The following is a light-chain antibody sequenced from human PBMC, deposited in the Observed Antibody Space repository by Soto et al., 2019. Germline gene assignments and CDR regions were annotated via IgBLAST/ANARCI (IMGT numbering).Light chain of an antibody. J-gene: IGLJ1*01. CDR2: SNN. CDR3: AAWDDSLNGPYV. V-gene: IGLV1-44*01. CDR1: SSNIGSNT. Sequence: QPVLTNPPSASGTPGQRVTISCSGSSSNIGSNTVNWYQQLPGTAPKLLIYSNNQRPSGVPDRFSGSKSGTSASLAISGLQSEDEADYYCAAWDDSLNGPYVFGTGTKVTVL.